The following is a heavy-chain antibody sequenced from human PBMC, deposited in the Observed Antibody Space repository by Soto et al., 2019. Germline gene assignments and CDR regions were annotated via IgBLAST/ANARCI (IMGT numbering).Heavy chain of an antibody. Sequence: HPGGSLRLSCAASGFTFSNFAMSWVRQAPGKGLEWVSAISGSGTSKYDADSVKGRFSISRDNSKNTLYLRMNSLRAEDTAVYYCAKDRKSGSGWYWDYWGQGTLVTVSS. CDR2: ISGSGTSK. J-gene: IGHJ4*02. CDR1: GFTFSNFA. D-gene: IGHD6-19*01. V-gene: IGHV3-23*01. CDR3: AKDRKSGSGWYWDY.